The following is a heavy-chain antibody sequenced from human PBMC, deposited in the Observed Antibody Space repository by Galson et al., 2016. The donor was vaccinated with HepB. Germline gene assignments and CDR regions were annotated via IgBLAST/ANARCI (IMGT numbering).Heavy chain of an antibody. V-gene: IGHV4-4*07. J-gene: IGHJ1*01. CDR3: ARGTPYLF. CDR1: GGSISSYY. D-gene: IGHD3-10*01. Sequence: ETLSLTCTVSGGSISSYYWGWIRQPAGSGLEWIGHIYTSGLSKFNPSLKSRVTMSLITSKNQLSLKLNSVTAADTAVYYCARGTPYLFWGQGTLVTVSS. CDR2: IYTSGLS.